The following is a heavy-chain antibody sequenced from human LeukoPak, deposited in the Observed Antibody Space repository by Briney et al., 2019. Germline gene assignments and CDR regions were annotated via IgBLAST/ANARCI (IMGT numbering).Heavy chain of an antibody. CDR2: IYYSGST. CDR1: GGSISSYY. CDR3: ARKVIGYSYGYPVYWYFDY. J-gene: IGHJ4*02. V-gene: IGHV4-59*08. D-gene: IGHD5-18*01. Sequence: SETLSLTCTVSGGSISSYYWSWIRQPPGKGLEWIGYIYYSGSTNYNPSLKSRVTISVDTSKNQFSLKLSSVTAADTAVYYCARKVIGYSYGYPVYWYFDYWGQGTLVTVSS.